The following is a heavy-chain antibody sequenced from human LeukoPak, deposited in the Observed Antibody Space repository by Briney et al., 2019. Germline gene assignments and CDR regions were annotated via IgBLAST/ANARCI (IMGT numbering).Heavy chain of an antibody. CDR2: ISGSGHII. CDR1: GFTFNSYS. D-gene: IGHD3-22*01. V-gene: IGHV3-48*04. CDR3: ARTRGPLLPEH. J-gene: IGHJ1*01. Sequence: GGSLRLSCAASGFTFNSYSMAWVRRAPGKGLEWVSHISGSGHIIYYADSMKGRFTISRDNAKNSLYLQMNSLRAEDTAVYYCARTRGPLLPEHWGQGTLVTVSS.